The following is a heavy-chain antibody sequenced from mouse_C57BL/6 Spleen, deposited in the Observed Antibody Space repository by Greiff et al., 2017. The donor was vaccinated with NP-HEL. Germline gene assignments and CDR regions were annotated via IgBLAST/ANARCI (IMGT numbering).Heavy chain of an antibody. CDR3: ARRNPYSNFLFAY. CDR1: GFTFSSYT. Sequence: EVQGVESGGGLVKPGGSLKLSCAASGFTFSSYTMSWVRQTPEKRLEWVATISGGGGNTYYPDSVKGRFTISRDNAKNTLYLQMSSLRSEDTALYYCARRNPYSNFLFAYWGQGTLVTVSA. D-gene: IGHD2-5*01. V-gene: IGHV5-9*01. CDR2: ISGGGGNT. J-gene: IGHJ3*01.